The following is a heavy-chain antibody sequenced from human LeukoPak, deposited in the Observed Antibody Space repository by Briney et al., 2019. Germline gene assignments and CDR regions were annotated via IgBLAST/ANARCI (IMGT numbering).Heavy chain of an antibody. CDR3: ARGSSSWFNWFDP. D-gene: IGHD6-13*01. V-gene: IGHV4-38-2*02. CDR2: IYHGGST. Sequence: PSETLSLTCTVSGFSISSGYYWGWIRQPPGKGLEWIGSIYHGGSTYYNPSLKSRVTISVDTPKNQFSLKLSSVTAADTAVYYCARGSSSWFNWFDPWGQGTLVTVSS. CDR1: GFSISSGYY. J-gene: IGHJ5*02.